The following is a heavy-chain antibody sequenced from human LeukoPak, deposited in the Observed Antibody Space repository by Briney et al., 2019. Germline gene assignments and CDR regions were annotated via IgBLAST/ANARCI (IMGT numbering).Heavy chain of an antibody. CDR3: ALSSGYYYDSSGLGIDY. J-gene: IGHJ4*02. Sequence: HPGGSLRLSCAASGFTFSSYGMHWVRQAPGKGLEWVAFIRYDGSNKYYADSVKGRFTISRDNSKNTLYLQMNSLRAEDTAVYYCALSSGYYYDSSGLGIDYWGQGTLVTVS. D-gene: IGHD3-22*01. CDR2: IRYDGSNK. V-gene: IGHV3-30*02. CDR1: GFTFSSYG.